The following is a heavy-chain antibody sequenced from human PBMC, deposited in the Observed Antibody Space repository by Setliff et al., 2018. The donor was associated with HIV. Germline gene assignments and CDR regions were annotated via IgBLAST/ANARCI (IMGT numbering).Heavy chain of an antibody. D-gene: IGHD6-13*01. J-gene: IGHJ5*01. CDR2: IRPADSDT. V-gene: IGHV5-51*01. Sequence: PGESLKISCKTSGYDFTTNWVGWVRQMPGKGLEWMGIIRPADSDTRVNPSFQGHATISADKSISTTYLQWSSLRASDTAMYYCARVFSAGWFDSWGQGTLVTVSS. CDR1: GYDFTTNW. CDR3: ARVFSAGWFDS.